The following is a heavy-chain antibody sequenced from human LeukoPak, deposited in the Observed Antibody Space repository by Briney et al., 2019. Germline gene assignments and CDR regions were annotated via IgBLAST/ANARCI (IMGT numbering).Heavy chain of an antibody. D-gene: IGHD3-3*01. V-gene: IGHV3-23*01. CDR1: GFTFSSYA. CDR2: ISGSGGST. Sequence: GGSLRLSCAASGFTFSSYAMSWVRRAPGKGLEWVSAISGSGGSTYYADSVKGRFTISRDNSKNTLYLQMNSLRAEDTAVYYCAKVGLYDFWSGADYWGQGTLVTVSS. J-gene: IGHJ4*02. CDR3: AKVGLYDFWSGADY.